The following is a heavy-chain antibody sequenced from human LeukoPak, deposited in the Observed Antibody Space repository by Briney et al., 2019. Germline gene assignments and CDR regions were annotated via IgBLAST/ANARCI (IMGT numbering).Heavy chain of an antibody. CDR1: GFTFSSYA. J-gene: IGHJ4*02. CDR2: ISGSGISI. Sequence: GGSLRLSCAVSGFTFSSYAMNWVRQAPGKGLEWVSSISGSGISIYYSDSVKGRFTISRDNSKNTLYLQMNSLRAEDTAIYYCAKGDSDILTGYYNSFDYWGQGTLVTVSS. V-gene: IGHV3-23*01. CDR3: AKGDSDILTGYYNSFDY. D-gene: IGHD3-9*01.